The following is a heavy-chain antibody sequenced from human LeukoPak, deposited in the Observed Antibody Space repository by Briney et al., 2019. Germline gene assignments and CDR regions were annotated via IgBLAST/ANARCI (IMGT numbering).Heavy chain of an antibody. V-gene: IGHV5-51*01. D-gene: IGHD3-10*01. CDR2: IYPGDSDT. CDR3: ASHYYGSGSYGGYFDY. CDR1: GYSFTSYW. J-gene: IGHJ4*02. Sequence: GESLKTSCKGSGYSFTSYWIGWVRQMPGKGLEWMGIIYPGDSDTRYSPSFQGQVTISADKSISTAYLQWSSLKASDTAMYYCASHYYGSGSYGGYFDYWGQGTLVTVSS.